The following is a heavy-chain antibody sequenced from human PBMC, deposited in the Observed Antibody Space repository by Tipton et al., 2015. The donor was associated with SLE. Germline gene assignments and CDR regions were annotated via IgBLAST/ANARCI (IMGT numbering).Heavy chain of an antibody. D-gene: IGHD3-22*01. CDR1: GYSISSGYY. CDR2: IYHSGST. V-gene: IGHV4-38-2*02. J-gene: IGHJ5*02. Sequence: TLSLTRTVSGYSISSGYYWGWIRQPPGKGLEWIGSIYHSGSTYYNPSLKSRVTISVDTSKNQFSLKLSSVTAADTAVYYCARGRGYYDSRGYYYNWFDPWGQGTLVTVSS. CDR3: ARGRGYYDSRGYYYNWFDP.